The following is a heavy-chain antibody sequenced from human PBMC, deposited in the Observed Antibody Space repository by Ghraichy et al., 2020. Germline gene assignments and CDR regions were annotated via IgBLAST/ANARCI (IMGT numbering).Heavy chain of an antibody. D-gene: IGHD3-10*01. V-gene: IGHV6-1*01. J-gene: IGHJ4*02. CDR1: GDSVSSNSAA. CDR2: TYYRSKWYN. CDR3: ARGPGSGTYYNVGRDYYFDY. Sequence: SQTLSLTCAISGDSVSSNSAAWNWIWQSPSRGLEWLGRTYYRSKWYNDYAVSVKSRITINPDTSKNQFSLQLNPVTPEDTAVYYCARGPGSGTYYNVGRDYYFDYWGQGTLVTVSS.